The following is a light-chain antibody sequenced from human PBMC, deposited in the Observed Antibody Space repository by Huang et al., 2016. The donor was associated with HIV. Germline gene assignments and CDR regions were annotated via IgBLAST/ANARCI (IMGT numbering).Light chain of an antibody. J-gene: IGKJ4*01. CDR1: RSVSTN. V-gene: IGKV3-15*01. CDR2: GSS. CDR3: HQYNNWLLS. Sequence: EIVMTQPQATLSVSPGQRVTISCSANRSVSTNLAWSQQRHGKAPRLLIYGSSTRAPCIPARFSGSGSGTDFSLTISSLQSEDFALYYCHQYNNWLLSFGGGTRV.